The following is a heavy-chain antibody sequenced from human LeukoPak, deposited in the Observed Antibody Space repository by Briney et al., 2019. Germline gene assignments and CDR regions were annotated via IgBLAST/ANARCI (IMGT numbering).Heavy chain of an antibody. CDR3: AKRGSCSSATCYYDS. J-gene: IGHJ4*02. CDR2: ISGSGANT. Sequence: GGSLRLSCAASGFTFSSYAMSWARQAPGKGLEWVSTISGSGANTYYADSVTGRFTLSRDNSKNTLYLQMNSLRAEDTAVYYCAKRGSCSSATCYYDSWGQGTLVTVSS. D-gene: IGHD2-2*01. CDR1: GFTFSSYA. V-gene: IGHV3-23*01.